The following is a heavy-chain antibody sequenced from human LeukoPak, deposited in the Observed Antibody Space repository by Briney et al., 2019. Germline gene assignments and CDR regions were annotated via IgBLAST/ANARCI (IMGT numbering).Heavy chain of an antibody. J-gene: IGHJ6*03. V-gene: IGHV3-48*04. CDR1: GFTFRSYS. D-gene: IGHD2-2*01. CDR3: ARKDCSRNSCSATDYWYYYMDV. CDR2: SSISSQAI. Sequence: PGGSLRLSCIASGFTFRSYSMNWVRKAPGKGLESISYSSISSQAIYYADSVEARFTISRDDAKNSLYLQMKSLRAEDTAVYYCARKDCSRNSCSATDYWYYYMDVWGKGTTVTVSS.